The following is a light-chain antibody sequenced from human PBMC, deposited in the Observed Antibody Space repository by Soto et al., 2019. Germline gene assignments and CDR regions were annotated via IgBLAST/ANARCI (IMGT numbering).Light chain of an antibody. CDR3: QSYDSSLSALYV. J-gene: IGLJ1*01. V-gene: IGLV1-40*01. CDR2: GNN. CDR1: SSNIGAGYE. Sequence: QSVLTQPPSVSGAPGQRVTISCTGSSSNIGAGYEVHWYQQLPGTAPKLLIYGNNNRPSGVPDRFSGSKSGTSASLAIAGLQAEDEAYYYCQSYDSSLSALYVFGTGTQLTVL.